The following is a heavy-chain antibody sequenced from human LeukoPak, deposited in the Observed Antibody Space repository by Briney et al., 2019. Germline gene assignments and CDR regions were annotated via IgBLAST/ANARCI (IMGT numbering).Heavy chain of an antibody. CDR3: ARVVLWFGETNPYNWFDP. D-gene: IGHD3-10*01. Sequence: PSETLSLTCTVSGYSISSGYYWGWIRPPPGKGLEWIGSIYHSGSTYYNPSLKSRVTISVDTSKNQFSLKLSSVTAADTAVYYCARVVLWFGETNPYNWFDPWGQGTLVTVSS. CDR1: GYSISSGYY. CDR2: IYHSGST. V-gene: IGHV4-38-2*02. J-gene: IGHJ5*02.